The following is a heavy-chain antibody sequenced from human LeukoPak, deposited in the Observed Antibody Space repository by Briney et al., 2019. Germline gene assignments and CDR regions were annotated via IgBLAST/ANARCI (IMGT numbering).Heavy chain of an antibody. CDR1: GYTFTSYG. CDR3: AREWALPATIFGVVSTSTPQYYFDY. Sequence: GASVKVSCKASGYTFTSYGISWVRQAPGQGLEWMGWISAYNGNTNYAQKLQGRVTMTTDTSTSTAYMELRSLRSDDTAVYYCAREWALPATIFGVVSTSTPQYYFDYWGLGTLVTVSS. V-gene: IGHV1-18*01. CDR2: ISAYNGNT. D-gene: IGHD3-3*01. J-gene: IGHJ4*02.